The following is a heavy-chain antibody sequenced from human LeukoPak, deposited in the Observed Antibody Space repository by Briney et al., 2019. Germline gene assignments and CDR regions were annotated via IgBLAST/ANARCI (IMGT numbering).Heavy chain of an antibody. J-gene: IGHJ4*02. Sequence: SETLSLTCGVSGGSITSTNWWSWVRQPPGKGLEWIGEVSLSGLTNYNPSLSSRVIMALDTSKNHLSLHLTSVTAADTAVYYCSRENGAFSPFGYWGQGYLVTVLS. CDR1: GGSITSTNW. CDR3: SRENGAFSPFGY. V-gene: IGHV4-4*02. CDR2: VSLSGLT. D-gene: IGHD2-8*01.